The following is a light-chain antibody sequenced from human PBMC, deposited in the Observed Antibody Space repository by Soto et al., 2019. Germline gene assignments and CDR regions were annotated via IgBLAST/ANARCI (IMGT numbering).Light chain of an antibody. V-gene: IGKV1-9*01. J-gene: IGKJ4*02. CDR3: QQVNSYPLT. CDR2: AAS. CDR1: QGIRSY. Sequence: DIQFTQSPSFLSASVGDRVTITCRASQGIRSYLAWYQQKLGKAPNLLIYAASTLESGVPSRFSGSGSGTEFTLTISSLQPEDFATYYCQQVNSYPLTFGGGTKVEIK.